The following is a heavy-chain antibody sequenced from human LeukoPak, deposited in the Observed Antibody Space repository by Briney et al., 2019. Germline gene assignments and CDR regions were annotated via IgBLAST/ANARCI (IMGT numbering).Heavy chain of an antibody. J-gene: IGHJ4*02. CDR2: ISSSSSTI. Sequence: GGTLRLSCAASGFTFSSYSMNWVRQAPGKGLEWVSYISSSSSTIYYADSVKGRFTISRDNAKNSLYLQMNSLRAEDTAVYYCARDHFGYRYGYCDYWGQGTLVTVSS. D-gene: IGHD5-18*01. CDR1: GFTFSSYS. CDR3: ARDHFGYRYGYCDY. V-gene: IGHV3-48*04.